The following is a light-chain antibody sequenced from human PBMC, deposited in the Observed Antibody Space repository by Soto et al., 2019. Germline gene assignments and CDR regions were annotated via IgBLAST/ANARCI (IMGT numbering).Light chain of an antibody. CDR2: SNN. V-gene: IGLV1-44*01. CDR3: ASWDDSLNGVV. CDR1: NSNIGSNT. Sequence: QSVLTQPPSASGTPGQRVSISCSGSNSNIGSNTVNWYQQVPGAAPKLLIYSNNQRPSGVPDRFSASKSATSASVAISGLQSEDDADYYCASWDDSLNGVVFGGGTKVTVL. J-gene: IGLJ2*01.